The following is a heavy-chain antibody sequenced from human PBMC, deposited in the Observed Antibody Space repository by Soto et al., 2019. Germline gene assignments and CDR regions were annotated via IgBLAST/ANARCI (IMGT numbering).Heavy chain of an antibody. CDR1: GGSISSGGYS. Sequence: QLQLQESGSGLVKPSQTLSLTCAVSGGSISSGGYSWSWIRQPPGKGLEWIGYIYHSGSTYYNPSRXSXXTVSVDRPKNQFSLKLSSVTAADTAVYYCARVPGPWGQGTLVTVSS. J-gene: IGHJ5*02. CDR2: IYHSGST. D-gene: IGHD7-27*01. V-gene: IGHV4-30-2*01. CDR3: ARVPGP.